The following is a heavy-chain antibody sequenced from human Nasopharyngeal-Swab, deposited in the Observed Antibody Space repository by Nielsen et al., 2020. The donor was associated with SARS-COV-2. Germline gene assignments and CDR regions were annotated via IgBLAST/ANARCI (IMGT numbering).Heavy chain of an antibody. V-gene: IGHV1-46*01. D-gene: IGHD1-26*01. J-gene: IGHJ6*02. CDR3: AREIVGASYYYYGMDV. Sequence: WVRQAPGQGLGWMGIINPSGGSTSYAQKFQGRVTMTRDTSTSTVYMELSSLRSEDTAVHYCAREIVGASYYYYGMDVWGQGTTVTVSS. CDR2: INPSGGST.